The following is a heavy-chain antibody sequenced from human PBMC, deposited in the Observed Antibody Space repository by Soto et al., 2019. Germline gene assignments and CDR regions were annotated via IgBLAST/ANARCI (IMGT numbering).Heavy chain of an antibody. CDR3: ASDPAPLGVVSAIPCFDY. V-gene: IGHV3-30-3*01. Sequence: QVQLVESGGGVVQPGRSLRLSCAASGFTFSSYAMHWVRQAPGKGLEWVAVISYDGSNKYYADSVKGRFTISRDNSKNPLYLQMNSLRAEDTAVYYSASDPAPLGVVSAIPCFDYWGQGTLVTVSS. J-gene: IGHJ4*02. CDR2: ISYDGSNK. D-gene: IGHD2-21*02. CDR1: GFTFSSYA.